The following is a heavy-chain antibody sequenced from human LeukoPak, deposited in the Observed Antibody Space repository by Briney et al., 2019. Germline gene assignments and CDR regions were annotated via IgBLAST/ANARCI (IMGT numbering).Heavy chain of an antibody. V-gene: IGHV4-39*01. CDR1: GGSISSSSYY. D-gene: IGHD5-24*01. CDR2: IYYSGST. CDR3: ARHVRGRDGYKAPFGY. Sequence: SETLSLTCTVSGGSISSSSYYRGWIRQPPGKGLELIGSIYYSGSTFYNPSLKSRVTISVDTSKNQFSLKLSSVTAADTAVYYCARHVRGRDGYKAPFGYWGQGTLVTVSS. J-gene: IGHJ4*02.